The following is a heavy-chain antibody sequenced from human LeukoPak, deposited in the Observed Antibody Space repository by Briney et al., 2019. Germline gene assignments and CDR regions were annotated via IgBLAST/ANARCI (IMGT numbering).Heavy chain of an antibody. CDR3: SRESGPFCPFGY. CDR2: VSLAGRT. D-gene: IGHD1-26*01. Sequence: SETLSLTCGVSGGSISSTNWWSWVRQPPGQGLEWMGEVSLAGRTNYNPSLNSRVTMSLDETRNQVSLNLTSVTAADTAIYYCSRESGPFCPFGYWGQGTLVIVPS. CDR1: GGSISSTNW. J-gene: IGHJ4*02. V-gene: IGHV4-4*02.